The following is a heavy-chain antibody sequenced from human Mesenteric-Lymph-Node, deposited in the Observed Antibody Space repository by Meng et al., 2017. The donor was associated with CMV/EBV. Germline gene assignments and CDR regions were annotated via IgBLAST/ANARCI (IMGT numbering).Heavy chain of an antibody. CDR1: GFTVSRYW. V-gene: IGHV3-74*01. Sequence: AASGFTVSRYWVHWVRQAPGKGLVWVSRINSDGSSTSYADSVEGRFTISRDNAKNTLYLQMNSLRAEDTAVYYCATTGSSPEYYFDYWGQGTLVTVSS. D-gene: IGHD1-14*01. CDR2: INSDGSST. J-gene: IGHJ4*02. CDR3: ATTGSSPEYYFDY.